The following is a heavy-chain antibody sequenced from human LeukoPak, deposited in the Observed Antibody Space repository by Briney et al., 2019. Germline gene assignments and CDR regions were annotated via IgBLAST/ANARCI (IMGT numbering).Heavy chain of an antibody. CDR3: AKDRCSGGNCYTFFDY. D-gene: IGHD2-15*01. CDR2: TSGSGDST. CDR1: GFAFSNAW. J-gene: IGHJ4*02. Sequence: GGSLRLSCAASGFAFSNAWMSWVRQAPGKGLEWVSATSGSGDSTFYADSVKGRFTISRDSSKNTLYLHMNSLRAEDTAVYHCAKDRCSGGNCYTFFDYWGQGTLVTVSS. V-gene: IGHV3-23*01.